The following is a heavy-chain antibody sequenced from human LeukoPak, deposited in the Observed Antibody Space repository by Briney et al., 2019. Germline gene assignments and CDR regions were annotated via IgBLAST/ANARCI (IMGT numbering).Heavy chain of an antibody. J-gene: IGHJ4*02. CDR1: GGSMSTYY. V-gene: IGHV4-59*01. D-gene: IGHD1-14*01. CDR3: AGMRITTPTVRTLDY. CDR2: IYYTGSA. Sequence: PSETLSLPRTVSGGSMSTYYWTWIRQPPGKGLEWIGFIYYTGSANYNPSLKSRVTISVDTSKNQFSLKLSSVTAADTAVYYCAGMRITTPTVRTLDYWGQGTLVTVSS.